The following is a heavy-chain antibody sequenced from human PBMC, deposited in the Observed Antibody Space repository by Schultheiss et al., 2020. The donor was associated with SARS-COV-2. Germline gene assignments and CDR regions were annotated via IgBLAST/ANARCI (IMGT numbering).Heavy chain of an antibody. Sequence: ASVKVSCKASGYTFTGYSVHWVRQAPGQGLEWMGRINPNSGGTNYAQKFQGRVTMTRDTSISTAYMELSRLRSDDTAVYYCARPPLTYSSSWYTAQGDFDYWGQGTLVTVSS. D-gene: IGHD6-13*01. J-gene: IGHJ4*02. V-gene: IGHV1-2*06. CDR1: GYTFTGYS. CDR2: INPNSGGT. CDR3: ARPPLTYSSSWYTAQGDFDY.